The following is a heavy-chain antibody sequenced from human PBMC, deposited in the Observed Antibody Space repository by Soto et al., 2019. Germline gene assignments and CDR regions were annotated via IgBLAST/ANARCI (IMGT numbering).Heavy chain of an antibody. Sequence: SETLSLTCTVSNGSISNFYWNWIRQSAGKGLEWIGRIHGSGSATYNPSLRSRVTMSVDTSKNQFSLKVNSVTGADTAVYYCARSSHKESWFDPWGQGTLVTVS. CDR3: ARSSHKESWFDP. CDR1: NGSISNFY. V-gene: IGHV4-4*07. CDR2: IHGSGSA. D-gene: IGHD6-13*01. J-gene: IGHJ5*02.